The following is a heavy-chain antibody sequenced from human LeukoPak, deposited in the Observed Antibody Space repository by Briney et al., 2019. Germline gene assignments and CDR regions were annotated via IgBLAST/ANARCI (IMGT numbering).Heavy chain of an antibody. V-gene: IGHV3-7*02. J-gene: IGHJ3*02. CDR2: INQDGSEK. Sequence: GGSLRLSCAVSGFTFSNYWMSWVRQAPGKGLEWVANINQDGSEKNYVDAVKGRFTISRDNAKNSLFLQMNSLRAEDTAVYYCARYSGIYYAFDIWGQGTMVTVSS. CDR3: ARYSGIYYAFDI. CDR1: GFTFSNYW. D-gene: IGHD1-26*01.